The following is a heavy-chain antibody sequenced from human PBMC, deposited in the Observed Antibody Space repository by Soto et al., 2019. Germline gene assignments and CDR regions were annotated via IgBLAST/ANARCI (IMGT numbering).Heavy chain of an antibody. CDR2: IYYSGST. Sequence: QLQVSGPEVVKPSETLSLTCTVSGGSMSSHYWAWMRQSPGQGLEWIGYIYYSGSTKSNPSLNGRLTMAVDTTENQFCLKLRSVTVAETAVYYCATQRLGACGSHFAHWGKGHLVSVS. D-gene: IGHD3-10*01. CDR1: GGSMSSHY. J-gene: IGHJ4*02. CDR3: ATQRLGACGSHFAH. V-gene: IGHV4-59*11.